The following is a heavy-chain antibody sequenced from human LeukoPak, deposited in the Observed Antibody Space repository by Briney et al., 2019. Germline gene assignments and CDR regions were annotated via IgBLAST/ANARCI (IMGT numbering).Heavy chain of an antibody. Sequence: GGSLRLSCAASGFTFSNYAMSWVRQAPGKGLEWVSAITGGGSGIYYADSMKSRFTISRDNSKNTLYLQMNSLRAEDTAVYYCAKGRESSGWYSYWGQGTLVTVSS. CDR1: GFTFSNYA. J-gene: IGHJ4*02. CDR3: AKGRESSGWYSY. V-gene: IGHV3-23*01. D-gene: IGHD6-19*01. CDR2: ITGGGSGI.